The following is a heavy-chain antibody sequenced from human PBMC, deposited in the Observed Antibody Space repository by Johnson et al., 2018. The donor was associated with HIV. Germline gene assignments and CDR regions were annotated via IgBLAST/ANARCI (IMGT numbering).Heavy chain of an antibody. J-gene: IGHJ3*02. V-gene: IGHV3-53*01. CDR3: AREATYYDYVWGSYAVDI. D-gene: IGHD3-16*01. CDR1: GFTVSSNY. Sequence: VQLVESGGGLIQPGGSLRLSCAASGFTVSSNYMSWVRQAPGKGLEWVSVIYSGGSTYYADSVKGRFTISRDNSKNTLYLQMNSLRAEDTAVYYCAREATYYDYVWGSYAVDIWGQGTMVTVSS. CDR2: IYSGGST.